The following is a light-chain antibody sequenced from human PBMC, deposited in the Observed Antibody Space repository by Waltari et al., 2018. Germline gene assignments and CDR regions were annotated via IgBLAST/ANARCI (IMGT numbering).Light chain of an antibody. J-gene: IGKJ1*01. CDR3: QQYYSTPLT. V-gene: IGKV4-1*01. Sequence: DIVMTQSPDSLAVSLGERATINCKSSQSVLYSSNNKNYLAWYQQKPGQPPKLLIYWASTRESGVPDRFSGRGSVTDFTLTISSLQAEDVAVYYCQQYYSTPLTFGQGTKVEIK. CDR2: WAS. CDR1: QSVLYSSNNKNY.